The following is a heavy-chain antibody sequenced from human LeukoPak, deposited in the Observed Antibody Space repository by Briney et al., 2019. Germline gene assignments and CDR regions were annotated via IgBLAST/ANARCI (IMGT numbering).Heavy chain of an antibody. J-gene: IGHJ6*04. CDR3: ARDLGAYYYGMDV. D-gene: IGHD1-26*01. CDR1: GFTFSDYH. CDR2: ISSSSSYT. V-gene: IGHV3-11*06. Sequence: GGSLRLSCAASGFTFSDYHMSWIRQAPGKGLEWVSYISSSSSYTNYADSVKGRFTISRDNAKNSLYLQMNSLRAEDTAVYYCARDLGAYYYGMDVWGKGTTVTVSS.